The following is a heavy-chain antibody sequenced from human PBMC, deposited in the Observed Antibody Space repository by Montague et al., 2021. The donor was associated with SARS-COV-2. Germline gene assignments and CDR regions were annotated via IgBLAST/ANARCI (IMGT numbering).Heavy chain of an antibody. Sequence: SETLSLTCTVSGGSISSSSYYWGWIRQPSGKGLEWIGSIYYSGSTYYNPSLKSRVTISVDTSKNQFSLKLSSVTAADTAVYYCARHGKTRIAMIVVVIGYLDYWGQGTLVTVSS. V-gene: IGHV4-39*01. CDR2: IYYSGST. J-gene: IGHJ4*02. CDR1: GGSISSSSYY. D-gene: IGHD3-22*01. CDR3: ARHGKTRIAMIVVVIGYLDY.